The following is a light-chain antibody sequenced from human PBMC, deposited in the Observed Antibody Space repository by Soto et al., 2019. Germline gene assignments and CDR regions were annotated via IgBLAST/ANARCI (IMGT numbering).Light chain of an antibody. CDR1: SSNIGAGYD. Sequence: QAVVTQPPSVSGAPGQRVTISCTGSSSNIGAGYDVQWYQQLPGAAPRLLIFGNINRPSGVPDRFSGSRSGTSASLAISGLQAEDEADYYCQSYDISLSVSVVFGGGTKLTVL. V-gene: IGLV1-40*01. CDR2: GNI. CDR3: QSYDISLSVSVV. J-gene: IGLJ2*01.